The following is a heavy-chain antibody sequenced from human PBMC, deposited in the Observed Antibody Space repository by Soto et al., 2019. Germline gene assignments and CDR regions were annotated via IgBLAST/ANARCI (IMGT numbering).Heavy chain of an antibody. CDR3: ARDSKNRQDGMDV. D-gene: IGHD4-4*01. V-gene: IGHV3-23*01. J-gene: IGHJ6*02. CDR2: ISGSGGST. Sequence: GGSLRLSCAASGFTFSSYAMSWVRQAPGKGLEWVSAISGSGGSTYYADSVKGRFTISRDNSKNTLYLQMNSLRAEDTAVYFCARDSKNRQDGMDVWGQGTTVTVSS. CDR1: GFTFSSYA.